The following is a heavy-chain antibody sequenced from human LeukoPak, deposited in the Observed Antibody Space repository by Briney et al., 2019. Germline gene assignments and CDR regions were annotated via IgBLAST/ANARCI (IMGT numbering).Heavy chain of an antibody. D-gene: IGHD3-3*01. CDR3: ARAYDFWSGYPNWFDP. CDR2: ISSSSSYI. J-gene: IGHJ5*02. CDR1: GFTFSSYS. V-gene: IGHV3-21*01. Sequence: PGGSLRLSCAASGFTFSSYSMNWVRQAPGKGLEWVSSISSSSSYIYYADSVKGRFTISRDNAKNSLYLQMNSLRAKDTVVYYCARAYDFWSGYPNWFDPWGQGTLVTASS.